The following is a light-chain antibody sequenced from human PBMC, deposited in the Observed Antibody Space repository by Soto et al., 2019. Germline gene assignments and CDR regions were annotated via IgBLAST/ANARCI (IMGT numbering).Light chain of an antibody. CDR2: EAS. V-gene: IGKV1-5*03. J-gene: IGKJ2*03. CDR1: QNIYKW. CDR3: QHHVGYPYS. Sequence: DTQMTQSPSTVSASVGDRVTITCRASQNIYKWLAWYQQKPGKAPNLLIYEASTLLSGVPSRFSGRGSGTEFTLTISSLQPDDFATYYCQHHVGYPYSFGQGTKLEL.